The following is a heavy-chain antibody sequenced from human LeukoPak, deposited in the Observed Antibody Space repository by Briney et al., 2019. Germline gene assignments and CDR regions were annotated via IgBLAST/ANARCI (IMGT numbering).Heavy chain of an antibody. CDR1: GGSISSSSYY. Sequence: SETLSLTCTVSGGSISSSSYYWGWIRQPPGKGLEWIGTIYYSGSTYYNPSLKSRVTISVDTSKNQFSLKLSSVTAADTAVYYCARWVVVPAAFDYWGQGTLVTVSS. CDR3: ARWVVVPAAFDY. D-gene: IGHD2-2*01. V-gene: IGHV4-39*01. J-gene: IGHJ4*02. CDR2: IYYSGST.